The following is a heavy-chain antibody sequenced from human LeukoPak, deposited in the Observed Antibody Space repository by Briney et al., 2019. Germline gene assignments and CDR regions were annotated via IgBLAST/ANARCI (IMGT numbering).Heavy chain of an antibody. Sequence: GASVKVSCKASGYTFTSYAMNWVRQAPGQGLEWMGWINTNTGNPTYAQGFTGRFVFSLDTSVSTAYLQISSLKAEDTAVYYCAGVGVWAADQNYYYYYYMDVWGKGTTVTVSS. CDR3: AGVGVWAADQNYYYYYYMDV. CDR2: INTNTGNP. V-gene: IGHV7-4-1*02. D-gene: IGHD3-10*01. J-gene: IGHJ6*03. CDR1: GYTFTSYA.